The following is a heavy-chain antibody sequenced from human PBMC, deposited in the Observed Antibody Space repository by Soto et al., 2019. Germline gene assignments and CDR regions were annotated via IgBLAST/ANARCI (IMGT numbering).Heavy chain of an antibody. V-gene: IGHV3-23*01. CDR1: GITFSSYA. Sequence: EVQLLEFGGGLVQPGGSLRLSCAASGITFSSYAMSWVRQAPGKGLEWVSSISGSGGSTYYADSVKGRFTISRDNSKNTLYLQKNSLRVEDAAVYYCAKGGKKWWRDYYGGGDFAYWGQGTLVTVSS. D-gene: IGHD3-3*01. CDR3: AKGGKKWWRDYYGGGDFAY. CDR2: ISGSGGST. J-gene: IGHJ4*02.